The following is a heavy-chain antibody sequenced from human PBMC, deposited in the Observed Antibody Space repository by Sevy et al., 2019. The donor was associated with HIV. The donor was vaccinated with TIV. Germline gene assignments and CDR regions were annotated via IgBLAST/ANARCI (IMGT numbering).Heavy chain of an antibody. J-gene: IGHJ4*02. Sequence: GGSLRLSCAASGFTVNSNYMTWVRQAPGKGLEWVSVIHSDDTTYHGNSVMDRFTISRDNFKNTLYLHMSSLRAEDTGVYYCARGKSGYGYALNYWGQGTLVTVSS. CDR2: IHSDDTT. CDR1: GFTVNSNY. D-gene: IGHD5-18*01. V-gene: IGHV3-66*01. CDR3: ARGKSGYGYALNY.